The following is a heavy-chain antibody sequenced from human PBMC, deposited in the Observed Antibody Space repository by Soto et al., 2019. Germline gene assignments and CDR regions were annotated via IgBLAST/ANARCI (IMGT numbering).Heavy chain of an antibody. CDR3: ATLRYFGFLFVY. CDR2: IYYSGST. Sequence: QLQLQESGPGLVKPSETLSLTCTVSGGSISSSSYYWGWIRQPPGKGLEWIGSIYYSGSTYYNPSLKSRVTISVDTSKNQFSLKLSSVTAADTAVYYCATLRYFGFLFVYWGQGTLVTVSS. D-gene: IGHD3-9*01. J-gene: IGHJ4*02. CDR1: GGSISSSSYY. V-gene: IGHV4-39*01.